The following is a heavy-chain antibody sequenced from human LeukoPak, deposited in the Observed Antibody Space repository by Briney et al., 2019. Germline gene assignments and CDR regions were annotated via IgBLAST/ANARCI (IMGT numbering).Heavy chain of an antibody. CDR1: GGSISSGSYY. CDR2: IYTSGST. D-gene: IGHD3-3*01. Sequence: PSETLSLTCTVSGGSISSGSYYWSWIRQPAGKGLEWIGRIYTSGSTNYNPSLKSRVTISVDTSKNQFSLKLSSVTAADTAVYYCARGLLILRFLAPDAFDIWGQGTMVTVSS. V-gene: IGHV4-61*02. CDR3: ARGLLILRFLAPDAFDI. J-gene: IGHJ3*02.